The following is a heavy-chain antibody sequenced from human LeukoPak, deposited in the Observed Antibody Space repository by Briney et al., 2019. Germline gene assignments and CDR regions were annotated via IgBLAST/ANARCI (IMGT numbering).Heavy chain of an antibody. D-gene: IGHD5-18*01. CDR1: GFTFSSYG. V-gene: IGHV3-30*02. CDR3: AKDGSNSYGPKIRYYYYYMDV. Sequence: GGSLRLSCAASGFTFSSYGMHWVRQAPGKGLEWVAFIRYDGSNKYYADSVKGRFTISRDNSKNTLYLQMNSLRAEDTAVYYCAKDGSNSYGPKIRYYYYYMDVWGKGTTVTISS. J-gene: IGHJ6*03. CDR2: IRYDGSNK.